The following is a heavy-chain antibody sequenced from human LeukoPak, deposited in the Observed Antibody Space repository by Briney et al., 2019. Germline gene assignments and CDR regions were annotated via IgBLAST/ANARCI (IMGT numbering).Heavy chain of an antibody. CDR2: IYHSGST. J-gene: IGHJ4*02. D-gene: IGHD2-21*02. V-gene: IGHV4-30-2*01. CDR3: ARYCGGDCYSFDY. Sequence: SQTLSLTCAVSGGSISSGGYSWSWIRQPPGKGLEWIGYIYHSGSTYYNPSLKSLVTISVDRSKNQFSLKLSSVTAADMAVYHCARYCGGDCYSFDYWGQGTLVTVSS. CDR1: GGSISSGGYS.